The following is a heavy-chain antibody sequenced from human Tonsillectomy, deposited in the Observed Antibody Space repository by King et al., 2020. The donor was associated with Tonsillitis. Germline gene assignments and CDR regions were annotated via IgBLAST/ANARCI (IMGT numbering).Heavy chain of an antibody. CDR1: GFTFSNYA. CDR2: ISSNGGST. Sequence: QLVQSGGGLVQPGGSLRLSCAASGFTFSNYAMHWVRQAPGKGLDYVSAISSNGGSTYYANSVKGRFSIARDNSKNTLYLQMGSLRAEDMAVYYCARSFYYFESSAYYFFYYWGQGTLVTVSS. CDR3: ARSFYYFESSAYYFFYY. J-gene: IGHJ4*02. D-gene: IGHD3-22*01. V-gene: IGHV3-64*01.